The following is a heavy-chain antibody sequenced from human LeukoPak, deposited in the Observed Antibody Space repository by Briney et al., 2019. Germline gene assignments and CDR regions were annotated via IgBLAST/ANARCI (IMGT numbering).Heavy chain of an antibody. V-gene: IGHV4-38-2*02. J-gene: IGHJ4*02. CDR3: ARAVGTSRNFFDY. CDR1: GYSISSGFY. Sequence: SETLSLTCTVSGYSISSGFYWGWIRQPPGKGLECIGSIYHSGSTYYNPSLKGRVTISVDTSKNQFSLNLSSVTAADTAMYYCARAVGTSRNFFDYWGQGTLVTVSS. D-gene: IGHD4-23*01. CDR2: IYHSGST.